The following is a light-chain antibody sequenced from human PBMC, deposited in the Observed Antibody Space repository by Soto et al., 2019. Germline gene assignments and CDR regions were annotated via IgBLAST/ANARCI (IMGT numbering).Light chain of an antibody. CDR3: QQLNTYPVT. CDR1: QGISRY. J-gene: IGKJ4*01. V-gene: IGKV1-9*01. Sequence: IQLTQSPSSLSASVGDSVTITCRASQGISRYLSWYQQKPGRAPKLLISAASTLQCGVPARFSGSGSGTDFTLSITSLQPEDFATYYCQQLNTYPVTFGGGTKVEIK. CDR2: AAS.